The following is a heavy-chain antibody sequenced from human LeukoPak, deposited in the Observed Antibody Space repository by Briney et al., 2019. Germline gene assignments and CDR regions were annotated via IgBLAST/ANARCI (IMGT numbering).Heavy chain of an antibody. V-gene: IGHV1-3*01. Sequence: AMHWVRQAPXXXLEWMGWINAGNGNTKYSQKFQGRVAITRDTSASTAYMELSSLRSEDTAVYYCARDFVAGLYYFDYWGQGTLVTVSS. CDR3: ARDFVAGLYYFDY. D-gene: IGHD6-19*01. CDR1: A. J-gene: IGHJ4*02. CDR2: INAGNGNT.